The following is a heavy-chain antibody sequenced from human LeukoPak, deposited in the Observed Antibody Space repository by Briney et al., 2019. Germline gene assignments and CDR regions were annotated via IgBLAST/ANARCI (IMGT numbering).Heavy chain of an antibody. D-gene: IGHD3-3*01. Sequence: GGSLRLSCAASGFTFSSYSMNWVRQAPGKGLEWVSSISSSSSYIYYADSVKGRFTISRDNAKNSLYLQMNSLRAEDTAAYYCARGVTIFGVVTAFDPWGQGTLVTVSS. CDR2: ISSSSSYI. V-gene: IGHV3-21*01. J-gene: IGHJ5*02. CDR1: GFTFSSYS. CDR3: ARGVTIFGVVTAFDP.